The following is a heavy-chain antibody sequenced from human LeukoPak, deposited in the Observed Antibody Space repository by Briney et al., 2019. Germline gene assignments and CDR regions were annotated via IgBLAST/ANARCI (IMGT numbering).Heavy chain of an antibody. CDR2: IDTSGST. V-gene: IGHV4-4*07. CDR3: ARVTTNWFFDL. D-gene: IGHD4-17*01. CDR1: GGSINY. Sequence: SETLSLTCSVCGGSINYWSWIRQPAGKGLEWIGRIDTSGSTNYNLSLKSRVTISIDTSKNQFSLKLSSVTAADTAVFYCARVTTNWFFDLWGRGTLVTVSS. J-gene: IGHJ2*01.